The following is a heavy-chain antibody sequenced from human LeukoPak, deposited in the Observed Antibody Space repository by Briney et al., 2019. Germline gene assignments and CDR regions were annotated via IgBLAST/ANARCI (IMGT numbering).Heavy chain of an antibody. V-gene: IGHV4-31*03. J-gene: IGHJ5*02. Sequence: SQTLSLTCTVSGGSISSGGYYWSRIRQHPGKGLEWIGYIYYSGSTYYNPSLKSRVTISVDTSKNQFSLKLSSVTAADTAVYYCARGPGRGYDNWFDPWGQGTLVTVSS. CDR3: ARGPGRGYDNWFDP. CDR1: GGSISSGGYY. CDR2: IYYSGST. D-gene: IGHD3-22*01.